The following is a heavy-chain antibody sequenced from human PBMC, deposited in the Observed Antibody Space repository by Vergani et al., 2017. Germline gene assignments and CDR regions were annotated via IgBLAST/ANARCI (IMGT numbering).Heavy chain of an antibody. V-gene: IGHV1-24*01. J-gene: IGHJ4*02. CDR1: GYTLTELS. D-gene: IGHD4-23*01. CDR2: IIPIIRLA. CDR3: ARVSPEDKSGWEPFDY. Sequence: QVQLVQSGAEVKKPGASVKVSCKVSGYTLTELSMHWVRQAPGKGLEWMGRIIPIIRLATSAQKFQDRVKITGDTSTNTVYMEMNNLRAEDTAVYYCARVSPEDKSGWEPFDYWGQGTLVTVSS.